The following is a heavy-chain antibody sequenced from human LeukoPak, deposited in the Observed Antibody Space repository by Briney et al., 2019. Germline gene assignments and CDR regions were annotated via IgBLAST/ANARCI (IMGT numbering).Heavy chain of an antibody. V-gene: IGHV4-59*12. J-gene: IGHJ5*02. CDR1: GGSISSYY. Sequence: PSETLSLTCTVSGGSISSYYWSWIRQPPGKGLEWIGYIYSSGSTNYNPSPKSRVTIPVDTSKNQFSLKLSSVTAADTAVYYCARVAKHYYDSSGNNWFDPWGQGTLVTVSS. D-gene: IGHD3-22*01. CDR2: IYSSGST. CDR3: ARVAKHYYDSSGNNWFDP.